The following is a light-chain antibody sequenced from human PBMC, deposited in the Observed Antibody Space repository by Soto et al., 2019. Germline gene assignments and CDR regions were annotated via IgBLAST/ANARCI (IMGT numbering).Light chain of an antibody. CDR2: GAS. J-gene: IGKJ4*01. Sequence: VRTQSPAILSVSSGDGATLCCRASQSVSSKLVWYQHRPGQAPRLLIYGASTRATDIPARFSGSGSGPEFTLTITSLHSDAYAVYYCQQYNNLPLTFGGGTNVDIK. CDR3: QQYNNLPLT. CDR1: QSVSSK. V-gene: IGKV3-15*01.